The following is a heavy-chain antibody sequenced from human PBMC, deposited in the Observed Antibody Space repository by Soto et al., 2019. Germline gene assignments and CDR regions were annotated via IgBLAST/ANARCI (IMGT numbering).Heavy chain of an antibody. J-gene: IGHJ4*02. Sequence: EVQLVESGGGLIQPGGSLKLSWQASGFTVGNNNMSWVRQAPGKGLEWVSIIYSTGTTKYADSVKGRFTVSRDNAKNTLYLQMNSLRAEDTAVYYCAKDGRGSGSHYNSFGYWGQGTLVTVSS. V-gene: IGHV3-53*01. CDR2: IYSTGTT. CDR3: AKDGRGSGSHYNSFGY. D-gene: IGHD3-10*01. CDR1: GFTVGNNN.